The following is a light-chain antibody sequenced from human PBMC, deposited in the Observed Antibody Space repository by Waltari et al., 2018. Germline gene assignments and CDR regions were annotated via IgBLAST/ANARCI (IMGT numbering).Light chain of an antibody. J-gene: IGLJ1*01. V-gene: IGLV1-51*02. CDR1: SSNLGNNN. CDR3: GSWDTSLSTYV. CDR2: ANY. Sequence: QSVLTQPPSVSAAPGQRVTISSPGSSSNLGNNNVSWYQQLPGKAPKPLIYANYRRPSGISDRFSAAKSGTSATLGITGLQTGDEADYYCGSWDTSLSTYVFGSATKVTVL.